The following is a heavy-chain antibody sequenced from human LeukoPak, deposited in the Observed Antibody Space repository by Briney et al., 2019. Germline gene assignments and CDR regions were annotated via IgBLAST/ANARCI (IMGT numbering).Heavy chain of an antibody. Sequence: GGSLRLSCAASGFTFTSYYMNWVRQAPGKGLEWVSSISRGGSYTYHADSLKGRFTISRDNAKNSLYLQMNSLRAEDTAVYYCMRVSYADGGYFDYWGQGTLVTVSS. V-gene: IGHV3-21*01. J-gene: IGHJ4*02. CDR2: ISRGGSYT. CDR3: MRVSYADGGYFDY. CDR1: GFTFTSYY. D-gene: IGHD3-16*01.